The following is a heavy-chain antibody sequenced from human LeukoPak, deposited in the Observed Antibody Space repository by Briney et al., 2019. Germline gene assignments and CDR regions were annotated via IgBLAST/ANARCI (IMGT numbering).Heavy chain of an antibody. Sequence: ASVKVSCKVSGYTLTELSMHWVRQAPGKGLEWMGGFDPEDGETIYAQKFQGRVTMTEDTSTDTAYMELSSLRSEVTAVYYCATDLSSDYYFDYWGQGTLVTVSS. J-gene: IGHJ4*02. V-gene: IGHV1-24*01. CDR1: GYTLTELS. CDR3: ATDLSSDYYFDY. D-gene: IGHD3-22*01. CDR2: FDPEDGET.